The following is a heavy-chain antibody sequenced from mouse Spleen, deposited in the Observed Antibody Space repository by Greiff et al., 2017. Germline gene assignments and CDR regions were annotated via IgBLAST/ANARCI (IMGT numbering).Heavy chain of an antibody. V-gene: IGHV5-4*02. CDR2: ISDGGSYT. D-gene: IGHD3-2*02. CDR3: ARSGGVYYFDY. Sequence: EVKLVESGGGLVKPGGSLKLSCAASGFTFSDYYMYWVRQTPEKRLEWVATISDGGSYTYYPDSVKGRFTISRDNAKNNLYLQMSSLKSEDTAMYYCARSGGVYYFDYWGQGTTLTVSS. CDR1: GFTFSDYY. J-gene: IGHJ2*01.